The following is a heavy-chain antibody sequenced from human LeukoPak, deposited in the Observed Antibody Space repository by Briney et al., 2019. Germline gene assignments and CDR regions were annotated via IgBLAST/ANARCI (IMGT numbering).Heavy chain of an antibody. CDR3: AMITFGGVIDHDY. CDR2: ISSSSSTI. V-gene: IGHV3-48*01. Sequence: QSGGSLRLSCAASGFTFSSYSMNWVRQAPGKGLEWVSYISSSSSTIYYADSVKGRFTISRDNAKNSLYLQMNSLRAEDTAVYYCAMITFGGVIDHDYWGQGTLVPVSS. CDR1: GFTFSSYS. J-gene: IGHJ4*02. D-gene: IGHD3-16*02.